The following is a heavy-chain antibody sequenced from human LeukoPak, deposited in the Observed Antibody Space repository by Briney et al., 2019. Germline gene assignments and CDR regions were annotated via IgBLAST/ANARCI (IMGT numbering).Heavy chain of an antibody. Sequence: GGSLRLSFAASGFTFSSYAMSWVRQAPGKGLEWVSPISGGGGSTYYADSVKGRFTISRDNSKNTLYLQMNSLRAEDTAVYYCANPPWTYYYDSSGPGAFDIWGQGTMVTVSS. D-gene: IGHD3-22*01. CDR1: GFTFSSYA. CDR3: ANPPWTYYYDSSGPGAFDI. V-gene: IGHV3-23*01. J-gene: IGHJ3*02. CDR2: ISGGGGST.